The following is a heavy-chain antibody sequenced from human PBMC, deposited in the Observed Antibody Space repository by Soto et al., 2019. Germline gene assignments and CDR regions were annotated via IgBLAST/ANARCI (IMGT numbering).Heavy chain of an antibody. J-gene: IGHJ6*02. CDR3: AKDLLYDSSGYYGMGGMDV. CDR1: GFTFSSYG. CDR2: ISYDGSNK. D-gene: IGHD3-22*01. V-gene: IGHV3-30*18. Sequence: LRLSCAASGFTFSSYGMHWVRQAPGKGLEWVAVISYDGSNKYYADSVKGRFTISRDNSKNTLYLQMNSLRAEDTAVYYCAKDLLYDSSGYYGMGGMDVWGQGTTVTVSS.